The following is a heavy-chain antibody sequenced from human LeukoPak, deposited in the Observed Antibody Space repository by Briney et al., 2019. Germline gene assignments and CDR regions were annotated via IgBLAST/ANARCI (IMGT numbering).Heavy chain of an antibody. D-gene: IGHD5-12*01. Sequence: PGRSLRLSCTGSEFTFGDYAMSWVRQAPGKGLEWVGFIRSKAYGGTTEYAASVEGRFTISRDDSNNIAYLQMNSLKTEDTALYYCTRGLEGFTAYDDFWGQGTLVTVSS. CDR1: EFTFGDYA. CDR2: IRSKAYGGTT. J-gene: IGHJ4*02. V-gene: IGHV3-49*04. CDR3: TRGLEGFTAYDDF.